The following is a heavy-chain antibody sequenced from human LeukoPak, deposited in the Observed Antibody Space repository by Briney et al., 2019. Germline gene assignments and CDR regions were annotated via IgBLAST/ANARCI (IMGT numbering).Heavy chain of an antibody. J-gene: IGHJ4*02. D-gene: IGHD7-27*01. CDR3: ARIHANWGHPLDF. CDR1: GDSISSDRYS. V-gene: IGHV4-61*02. Sequence: SQTLSLTCTVSGDSISSDRYSWTWIRQPAGKGLECIGRIYSSGTTNYNPSLKSRVTISVDTSKNQFSLNLSSVTAADTAVYYCARIHANWGHPLDFWGQGTLVTVSS. CDR2: IYSSGTT.